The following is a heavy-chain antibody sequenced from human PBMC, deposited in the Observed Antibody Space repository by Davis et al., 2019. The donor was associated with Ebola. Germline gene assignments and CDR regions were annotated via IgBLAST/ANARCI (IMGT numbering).Heavy chain of an antibody. D-gene: IGHD5-18*01. CDR3: ARRIPYYYYYMDV. CDR2: INHSGST. V-gene: IGHV4-39*07. J-gene: IGHJ6*03. Sequence: PSETLSLTCTVSGGSISSGSYYWSWIRQPPGKGLEWIGEINHSGSTNYNPSLKSRVTISVDTSKNQFSLKLSSVTAADTAVYYCARRIPYYYYYMDVWGKGTTVTVSS. CDR1: GGSISSGSYY.